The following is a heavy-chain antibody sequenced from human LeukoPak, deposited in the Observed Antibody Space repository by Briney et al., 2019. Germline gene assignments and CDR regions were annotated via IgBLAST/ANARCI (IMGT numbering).Heavy chain of an antibody. CDR3: TRVRFNYGNDY. D-gene: IGHD5-18*01. CDR2: IKSKTDGGTA. J-gene: IGHJ4*02. Sequence: GGSLRLSCGASGFTFTNAWMSWVRQAPGKGLEWVGRIKSKTDGGTADYAAPVKGRFTISRDDSKNTLYLQMNSLKTEDTAVYYCTRVRFNYGNDYWGQGTLVTVSS. CDR1: GFTFTNAW. V-gene: IGHV3-15*01.